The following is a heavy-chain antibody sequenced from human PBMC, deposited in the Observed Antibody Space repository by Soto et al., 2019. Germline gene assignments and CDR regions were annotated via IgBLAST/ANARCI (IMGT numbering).Heavy chain of an antibody. CDR1: GFTFSNYW. CDR2: INSDGSST. Sequence: PGGSLRLSCSASGFTFSNYWMQWVRQAPGKGLVWVSRINSDGSSTSYADSVKGRFTISRDNSKNTLYLQMNSLRAEDTAVYYCARDRVESGYPEYFQHWGQGTLVTVSS. V-gene: IGHV3-74*01. J-gene: IGHJ1*01. D-gene: IGHD3-22*01. CDR3: ARDRVESGYPEYFQH.